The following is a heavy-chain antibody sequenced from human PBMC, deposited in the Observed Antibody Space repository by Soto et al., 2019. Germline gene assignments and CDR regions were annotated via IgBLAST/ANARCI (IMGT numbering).Heavy chain of an antibody. D-gene: IGHD5-12*01. J-gene: IGHJ4*02. CDR3: ASRVEGLYSGNDRYYFDY. Sequence: PSETLSLTCTVSGGSISTSSYYWGWIRQPPGKGLEWIGTIYYSGRSYHNPSLKSRVTISVDTSKNLFSLTLPSVTAADTAVYFCASRVEGLYSGNDRYYFDYWGQGTLVTVSS. V-gene: IGHV4-39*01. CDR2: IYYSGRS. CDR1: GGSISTSSYY.